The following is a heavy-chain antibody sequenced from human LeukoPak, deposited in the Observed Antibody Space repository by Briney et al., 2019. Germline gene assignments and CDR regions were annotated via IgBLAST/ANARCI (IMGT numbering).Heavy chain of an antibody. J-gene: IGHJ4*02. D-gene: IGHD1-26*01. CDR1: GFTISTST. Sequence: GGSLRLTCTASGFTISTSTRNWLRQAPGKGLEWVSYITGGSHYIYYADSVKGRFTISRDNAKNSLYLQMNNLRAEITVLYYCARGGALSDYWGLGTLVTVSS. CDR2: ITGGSHYI. CDR3: ARGGALSDY. V-gene: IGHV3-21*01.